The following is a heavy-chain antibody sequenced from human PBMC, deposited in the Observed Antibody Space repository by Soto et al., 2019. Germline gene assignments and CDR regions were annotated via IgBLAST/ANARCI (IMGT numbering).Heavy chain of an antibody. CDR3: ARGGMIADDQSDWFDP. CDR2: IFYNGRT. Sequence: QVPLQEPGPGLVKPSETLSLTCSVSGGSIISRDYYWVWVRRAPGRGPQWIGNIFYNGRTDYNPSLQSRVTISVDTSKNQFSLKLASVTVADTAIYYCARGGMIADDQSDWFDPWGRGTLVTVSS. V-gene: IGHV4-39*01. J-gene: IGHJ5*02. D-gene: IGHD2-21*01. CDR1: GGSIISRDYY.